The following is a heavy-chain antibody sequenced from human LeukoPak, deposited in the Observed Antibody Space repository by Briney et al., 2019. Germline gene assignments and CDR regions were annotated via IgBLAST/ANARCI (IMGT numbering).Heavy chain of an antibody. CDR3: ARGDDYVWGSYRYDY. J-gene: IGHJ4*02. D-gene: IGHD3-16*02. CDR2: IYPGDSDT. V-gene: IGHV5-51*01. Sequence: GESLKISCKGSGYSFTSYWIGWVRQMPGKGLEWMGIIYPGDSDTRYSPSFQGQVTISADKSISTAYLQWSSLKASDTAMYYCARGDDYVWGSYRYDYWGQGTLVTVSS. CDR1: GYSFTSYW.